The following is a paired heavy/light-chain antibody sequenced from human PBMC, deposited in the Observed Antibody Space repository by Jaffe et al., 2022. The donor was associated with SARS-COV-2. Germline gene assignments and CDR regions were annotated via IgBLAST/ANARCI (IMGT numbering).Light chain of an antibody. J-gene: IGLJ2*01. CDR1: NIGGKN. V-gene: IGLV3-9*01. CDR3: QVWDSSVV. CDR2: RDR. Sequence: SYELTQPLSVSVALGQTAKITCGGNNIGGKNVHWHQQKSGQAPVLLIYRDRNRPSGIPERFSGSNSGNTATLTISRVQAGDEADYYCQVWDSSVVFGGGTKLTVL.
Heavy chain of an antibody. D-gene: IGHD1-1*01. CDR2: FDYSGNT. Sequence: QLQLQESGPGLVKPSETLSLTCTVSGASISSSSYCWGWIRQPPGKGPEWIGSFDYSGNTYHNPSLKNRVAISVDTSKNQFSLKLSSVSAADTAVFYCARHFGSVQLEVDYWGQGTPVTVSS. V-gene: IGHV4-39*01. CDR1: GASISSSSYC. J-gene: IGHJ4*02. CDR3: ARHFGSVQLEVDY.